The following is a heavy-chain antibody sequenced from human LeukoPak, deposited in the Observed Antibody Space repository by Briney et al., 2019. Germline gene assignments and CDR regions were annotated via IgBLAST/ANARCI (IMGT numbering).Heavy chain of an antibody. J-gene: IGHJ4*02. Sequence: GGSLRLSCAASGFTFSSYSMNWVRQAPGKGLEWVSYISSSGSTIYYADSVKGRFTVSRDNAKNSLYLQMNSLRDEDTAVYYCARVPGYCSGGSCYYFYFDYWGQGTLVTVSS. CDR2: ISSSGSTI. D-gene: IGHD2-15*01. CDR3: ARVPGYCSGGSCYYFYFDY. V-gene: IGHV3-48*02. CDR1: GFTFSSYS.